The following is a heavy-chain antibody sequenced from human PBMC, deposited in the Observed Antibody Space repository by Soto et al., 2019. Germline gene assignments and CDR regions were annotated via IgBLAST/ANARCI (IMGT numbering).Heavy chain of an antibody. CDR2: TGLGSSTK. V-gene: IGHV3-48*01. CDR1: GFTFRNYG. Sequence: SGGSLRLSCAASGFTFRNYGMNWVRQAPGKGLEWVSYTGLGSSTKYYADSVEGRFTISRDNAKNSLYLQMNSLRAEDTAVYYCARDQLYYNDISGRPLNAFDVWGQGTMVTVSS. J-gene: IGHJ3*01. D-gene: IGHD3-22*01. CDR3: ARDQLYYNDISGRPLNAFDV.